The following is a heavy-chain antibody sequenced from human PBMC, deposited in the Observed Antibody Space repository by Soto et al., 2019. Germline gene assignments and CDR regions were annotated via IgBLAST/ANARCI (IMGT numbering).Heavy chain of an antibody. CDR3: ARNLMDYDILTGDYMAYYFDY. D-gene: IGHD3-9*01. V-gene: IGHV1-3*01. CDR1: GYTFTSYA. J-gene: IGHJ4*02. CDR2: INAGNGNT. Sequence: QVQLVQSGAEVKKPGASVKVSCKASGYTFTSYAMHWVRQAPGQRLDWMGWINAGNGNTKYSQKFQGRVTITRDTSARTAYMELSSLRSEDTAVYYCARNLMDYDILTGDYMAYYFDYWGQGTLVTVSS.